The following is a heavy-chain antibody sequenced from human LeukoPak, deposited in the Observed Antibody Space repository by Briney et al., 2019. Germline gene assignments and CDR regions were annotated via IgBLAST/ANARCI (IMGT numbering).Heavy chain of an antibody. CDR3: ARDNWNYAVFDY. CDR2: ISYDGSNK. V-gene: IGHV3-30-3*01. CDR1: GLTFGRYA. Sequence: GGSLRLSCAVSGLTFGRYAIHWVRQAPGKGLEWVAIISYDGSNKYYADSVKGRFTISRDNSKNTLYLQMNSLRAEDTAVYYCARDNWNYAVFDYWGQGTLVTVSS. D-gene: IGHD1-7*01. J-gene: IGHJ4*02.